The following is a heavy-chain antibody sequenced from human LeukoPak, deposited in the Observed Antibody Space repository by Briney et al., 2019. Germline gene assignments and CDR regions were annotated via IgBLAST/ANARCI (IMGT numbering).Heavy chain of an antibody. V-gene: IGHV1-18*01. J-gene: IGHJ3*02. CDR1: GYAFTSYG. D-gene: IGHD3-3*01. Sequence: ASVKVPCKASGYAFTSYGISWVRQAPGQGPEWMGWISAYNGNTNYAQKLQGRVTMTTDTSTSTAYMELRSLRSDDTAVYYCARGRITIFGVVTDAFDIWGQGTMVTVSS. CDR2: ISAYNGNT. CDR3: ARGRITIFGVVTDAFDI.